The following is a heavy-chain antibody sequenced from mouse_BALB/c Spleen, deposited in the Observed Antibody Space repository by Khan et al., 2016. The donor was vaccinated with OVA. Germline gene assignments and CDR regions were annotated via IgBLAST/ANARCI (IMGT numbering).Heavy chain of an antibody. CDR2: ISSGGDYT. Sequence: EVELVESGGDLVKPGGSLKLSCAASGFTFSSYSMSWVRQTPDKRLEWVASISSGGDYTYYPDSVKGRFTISRDTAKKTLYLQMSELKSEDTSMYYCADHVTGSFAYWGQGTLVTVSA. V-gene: IGHV5-6*01. CDR3: ADHVTGSFAY. CDR1: GFTFSSYS. J-gene: IGHJ3*01. D-gene: IGHD4-1*01.